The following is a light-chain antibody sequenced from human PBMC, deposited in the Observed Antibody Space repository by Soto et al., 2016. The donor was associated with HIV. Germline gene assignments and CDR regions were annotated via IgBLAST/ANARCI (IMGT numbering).Light chain of an antibody. CDR2: KVS. CDR3: QQYNTPPWT. J-gene: IGKJ1*01. Sequence: DIQMTQFPSTLSASVGDRVTITCRASQSVNDWLAWYQQKPGTPPILLIYKVSTLESGVPSRFSGVGFGTDFTLTISTLQPEDSAIYYCQQYNTPPWTFGQGTKVEI. CDR1: QSVNDW. V-gene: IGKV1-5*03.